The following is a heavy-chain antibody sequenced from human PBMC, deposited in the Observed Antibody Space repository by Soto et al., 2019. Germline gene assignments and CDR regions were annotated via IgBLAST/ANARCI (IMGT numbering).Heavy chain of an antibody. CDR2: IYYSGST. D-gene: IGHD3-3*01. Sequence: SETLSLTCTVSGVSVISGSYYWILIRQPPGKGLEWIGYIYYSGSTNYNPSLKSRVTISVDTSKNQFSLKLSSVTAADTAVYYGARTGVGFGVVIPVDDWGQGTLVIVSS. CDR1: GVSVISGSYY. V-gene: IGHV4-61*01. J-gene: IGHJ4*02. CDR3: ARTGVGFGVVIPVDD.